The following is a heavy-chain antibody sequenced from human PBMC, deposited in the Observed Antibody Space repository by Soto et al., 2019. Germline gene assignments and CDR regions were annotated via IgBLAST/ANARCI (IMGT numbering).Heavy chain of an antibody. V-gene: IGHV1-18*01. CDR2: ISAYNGNT. Sequence: ASVKVSCKASGHTFTSYGISWVRQAPGQGLEWMGWISAYNGNTNYAQKLQGRVTMTTDTSTSTAYMEVGSLRSDDTAVYYCARSGGGYYYGSGTPRATHAPFIPRTQNMDVWGKGTTVTVSS. CDR3: ARSGGGYYYGSGTPRATHAPFIPRTQNMDV. CDR1: GHTFTSYG. D-gene: IGHD3-10*01. J-gene: IGHJ6*03.